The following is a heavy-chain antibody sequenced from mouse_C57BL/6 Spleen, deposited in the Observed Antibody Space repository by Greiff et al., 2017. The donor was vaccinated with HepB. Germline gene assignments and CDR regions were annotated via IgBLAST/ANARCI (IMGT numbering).Heavy chain of an antibody. CDR2: IHPNSGST. V-gene: IGHV1-64*01. J-gene: IGHJ3*01. CDR3: ARWTTVVDSPFAY. Sequence: QVQLQQPGAELVKPGASVKLSCKASGYTFTSYWMHWVKQRPGQGLEWIGMIHPNSGSTNYNEKFKSKATLTVDKSSSTAYMQLSSLTSEDSAVYYCARWTTVVDSPFAYWGQGTLVTVSA. CDR1: GYTFTSYW. D-gene: IGHD1-1*01.